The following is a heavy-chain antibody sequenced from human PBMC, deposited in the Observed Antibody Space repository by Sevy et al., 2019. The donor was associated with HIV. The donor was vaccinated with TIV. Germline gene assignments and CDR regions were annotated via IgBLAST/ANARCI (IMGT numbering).Heavy chain of an antibody. CDR2: MRQDGREK. Sequence: GGSLRLSCEASGFSFSDYWMTWVRQAPGKGLEWVANMRQDGREKYYVDSVKGRFTISRANAKNSLYLQMNSLRAEDTAVYYCARGVFGSGSRLGLGYWGQGTLVTVSS. J-gene: IGHJ4*02. CDR1: GFSFSDYW. D-gene: IGHD3-10*01. V-gene: IGHV3-7*03. CDR3: ARGVFGSGSRLGLGY.